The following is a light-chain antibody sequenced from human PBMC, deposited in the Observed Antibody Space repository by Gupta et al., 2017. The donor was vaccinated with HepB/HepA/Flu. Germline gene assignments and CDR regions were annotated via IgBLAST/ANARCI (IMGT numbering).Light chain of an antibody. CDR1: SSDIGGYNY. V-gene: IGLV2-11*01. Sequence: QSALTQPRSVSGSPGQSVTISCTGTSSDIGGYNYVSWYQQHPGKAPKLMISEVSRRPSGVPGRFSGSKAANTASLTISGLQAEDEADYYCCSYASSTTVVFGGGTKLTGL. J-gene: IGLJ2*01. CDR3: CSYASSTTVV. CDR2: EVS.